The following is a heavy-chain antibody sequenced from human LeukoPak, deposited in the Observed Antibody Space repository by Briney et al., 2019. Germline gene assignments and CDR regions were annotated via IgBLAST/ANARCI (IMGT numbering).Heavy chain of an antibody. J-gene: IGHJ2*01. V-gene: IGHV3-23*01. Sequence: PGGSLRLSCAASGFTFSSYAMSWVRQAPGKGLEWVSGISGSGGSTYHADSVKGRFTISRDNSKNTLYLQMNSLRAEDTALYYCAKGYCSGGSCYNWYFDLWGRGTLVTVSS. D-gene: IGHD2-15*01. CDR1: GFTFSSYA. CDR3: AKGYCSGGSCYNWYFDL. CDR2: ISGSGGST.